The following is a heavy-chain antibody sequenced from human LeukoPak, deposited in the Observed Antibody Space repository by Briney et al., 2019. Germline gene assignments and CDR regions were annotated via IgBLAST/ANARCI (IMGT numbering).Heavy chain of an antibody. D-gene: IGHD6-19*01. V-gene: IGHV3-30*18. Sequence: PGGSLRLSRAAPGFIFNTFAMNWVRQAPGKGLEWVAFISYDGSEKYYTDSVKGRFTVSRDNSKNTVFLQLNNLRAEDTAVFYCAKPMAVAGRGWYGLDVWGQGTTVTVSS. J-gene: IGHJ6*02. CDR3: AKPMAVAGRGWYGLDV. CDR1: GFIFNTFA. CDR2: ISYDGSEK.